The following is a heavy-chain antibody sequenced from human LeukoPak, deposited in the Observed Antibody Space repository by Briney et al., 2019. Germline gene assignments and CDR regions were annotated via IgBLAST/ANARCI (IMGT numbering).Heavy chain of an antibody. CDR1: GYTFTGYY. V-gene: IGHV1-2*02. CDR2: INPNSGGT. D-gene: IGHD3-3*01. Sequence: ASVKVSCKASGYTFTGYYMHWVRQAPGQGLEWMGWINPNSGGTNYAQKFQGRVTMTTDTATSTAYMELRSLRSDGTAVYYCAREFVTIFGVGHPFDIWGQGTLVTVSS. J-gene: IGHJ3*02. CDR3: AREFVTIFGVGHPFDI.